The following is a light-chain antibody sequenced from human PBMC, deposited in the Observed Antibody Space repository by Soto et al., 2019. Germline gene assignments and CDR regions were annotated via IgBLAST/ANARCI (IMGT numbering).Light chain of an antibody. J-gene: IGKJ2*01. CDR3: QQRSNWPRT. CDR1: QSVSSY. CDR2: DAS. V-gene: IGKV3-11*01. Sequence: EVVLTQSPATLSLFPGERATLSCRVSQSVSSYLAWYQQKPGQAPRLLIYDASNRATGIPARFSGSGSGTDFTLTISSLEPEDFAVYYCQQRSNWPRTFGQGTKLEIK.